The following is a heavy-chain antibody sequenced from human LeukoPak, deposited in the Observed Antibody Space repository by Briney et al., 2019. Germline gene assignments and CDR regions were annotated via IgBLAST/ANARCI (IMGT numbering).Heavy chain of an antibody. CDR2: MNPNSGNT. CDR3: ARVGATKGYYFDY. V-gene: IGHV1-8*03. J-gene: IGHJ4*02. D-gene: IGHD1-26*01. Sequence: ASVKVSCKASGYTFTSYDINWVRQATGQGLEWMGWMNPNSGNTGYAQKFQGRVTITRNTSISTAYMELSSLRSEHTAVYYCARVGATKGYYFDYWGQGTLVTVSS. CDR1: GYTFTSYD.